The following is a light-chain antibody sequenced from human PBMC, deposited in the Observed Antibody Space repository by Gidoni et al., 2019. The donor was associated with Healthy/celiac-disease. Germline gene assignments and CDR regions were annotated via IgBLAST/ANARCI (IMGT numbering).Light chain of an antibody. CDR3: AAWDDSLSGLYV. CDR1: SSNIGSNY. V-gene: IGLV1-47*01. J-gene: IGLJ1*01. CDR2: RNN. Sequence: QSVLTQPPSASGTPGHGVTISCSGSSSNIGSNYVYWYQQLPGTAPKLLIYRNNQRPSGVPDRFSGSKSGTSASLAISGLRSEDEADYYCAAWDDSLSGLYVFGTGTKVTVL.